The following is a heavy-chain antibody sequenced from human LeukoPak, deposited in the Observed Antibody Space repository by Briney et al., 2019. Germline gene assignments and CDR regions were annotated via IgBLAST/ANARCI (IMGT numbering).Heavy chain of an antibody. CDR1: GYTFTSYY. D-gene: IGHD6-19*01. CDR2: INPSGGST. V-gene: IGHV1-46*01. Sequence: GASVKVSCKASGYTFTSYYMHWVRQAPGQGLEWMGIINPSGGSTSYAQKFQGRVTMTRDMSTSTVYMELSSLRSEDTAVYYCARVRSGWYEDYWGQGTLVTVSS. J-gene: IGHJ4*02. CDR3: ARVRSGWYEDY.